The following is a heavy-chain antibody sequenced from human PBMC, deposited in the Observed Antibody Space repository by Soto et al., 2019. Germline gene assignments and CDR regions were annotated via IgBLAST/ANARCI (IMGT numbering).Heavy chain of an antibody. CDR1: GGSISSGDYY. CDR3: AASSGSYYLVGY. CDR2: IYYSGST. J-gene: IGHJ4*02. V-gene: IGHV4-30-4*01. Sequence: QVQLQESGPGLVKPSQTLSLTCTVSGGSISSGDYYWSWIRQPPGKGLEWIGYIYYSGSTYYNPSLKSRVTLSVDSSKNQFSLKLSSVTAADTAVYYCAASSGSYYLVGYWCQGTLVTVSS. D-gene: IGHD1-26*01.